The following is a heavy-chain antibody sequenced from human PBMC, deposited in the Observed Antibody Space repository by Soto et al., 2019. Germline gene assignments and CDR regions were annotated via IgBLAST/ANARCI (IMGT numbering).Heavy chain of an antibody. Sequence: SETLSLTCTVSGASISSSSYYWGWIRQPPGKGLEWIGSIYYSGSTYYNPSLKSRVTISVDTSKNQFSLKLSSVTAADTAVYYCARPIIHCSGGSCYPYNYYMDVWGKGTTVTVSS. J-gene: IGHJ6*03. V-gene: IGHV4-39*01. D-gene: IGHD2-15*01. CDR3: ARPIIHCSGGSCYPYNYYMDV. CDR2: IYYSGST. CDR1: GASISSSSYY.